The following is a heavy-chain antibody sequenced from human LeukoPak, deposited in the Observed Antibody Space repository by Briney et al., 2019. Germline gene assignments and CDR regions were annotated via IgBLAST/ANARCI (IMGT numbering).Heavy chain of an antibody. Sequence: SETLSLTCTVSGGPMSSYYWTWIRQPAGKGLERIGRMYTSGSTNYNPSLKSRVTMSIDTSKKQFSLRLHSVTTADTAVYYCATYDQQLAFDNWGQGTLVTVSS. CDR3: ATYDQQLAFDN. V-gene: IGHV4-4*07. J-gene: IGHJ4*02. CDR2: MYTSGST. CDR1: GGPMSSYY. D-gene: IGHD6-13*01.